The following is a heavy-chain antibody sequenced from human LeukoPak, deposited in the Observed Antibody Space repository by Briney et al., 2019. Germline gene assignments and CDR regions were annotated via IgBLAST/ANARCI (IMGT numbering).Heavy chain of an antibody. CDR2: FDPEDGET. J-gene: IGHJ2*01. CDR1: GYTLTELS. Sequence: GASVKVSCKVSGYTLTELSMHWVRQAPGKGLEWMGGFDPEDGETIYAQKFQGRVTMTEDTSTDTAYMELSSLRSEDTAVYYCATYPVVPAAIPTWYFDLWGRGTLVTVSS. CDR3: ATYPVVPAAIPTWYFDL. D-gene: IGHD2-2*02. V-gene: IGHV1-24*01.